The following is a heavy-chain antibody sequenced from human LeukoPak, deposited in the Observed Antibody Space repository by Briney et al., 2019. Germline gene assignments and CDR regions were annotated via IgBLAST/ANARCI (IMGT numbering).Heavy chain of an antibody. CDR2: INWNGGST. Sequence: GGSLRLSCAASGFTFDDYGMSWVRQAPGKGLEWVSGINWNGGSTGYADSVKGRFTISRDNAKNSLYLQMNSLRAEDTAVYYCAKDRAQTPLKYWGQGTLVTVSS. J-gene: IGHJ4*02. CDR1: GFTFDDYG. CDR3: AKDRAQTPLKY. V-gene: IGHV3-20*04. D-gene: IGHD3-10*01.